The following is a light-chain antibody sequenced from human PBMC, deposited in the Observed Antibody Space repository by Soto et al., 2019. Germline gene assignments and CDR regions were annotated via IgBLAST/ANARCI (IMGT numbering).Light chain of an antibody. J-gene: IGLJ3*02. Sequence: QSVLTQPASVSGSPGQSITISCTGTSSDVGTYNYVSWYQHRPGKVPKLMIYDVSYRPSGVSNRFSGSKSANTASLTISGLQAEDEADYYCSSYTTSNTQVFGGGTKLTVL. CDR1: SSDVGTYNY. V-gene: IGLV2-14*01. CDR2: DVS. CDR3: SSYTTSNTQV.